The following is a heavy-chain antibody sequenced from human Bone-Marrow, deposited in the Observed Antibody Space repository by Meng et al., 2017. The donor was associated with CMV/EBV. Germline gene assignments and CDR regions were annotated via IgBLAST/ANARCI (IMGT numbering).Heavy chain of an antibody. J-gene: IGHJ4*02. D-gene: IGHD5-18*01. CDR2: ISAYNGNT. CDR3: ARDHLYGYYFDY. V-gene: IGHV1-18*01. Sequence: VQLLSVGVEVKKPGASGKVSCKASGYTFTSYGISWVRQAPGQGLEWMGWISAYNGNTNYAQKLQGRVTMTTDTSTSTAYMELRSLRSDDTAVYYCARDHLYGYYFDYWGQGTLVTVSS. CDR1: GYTFTSYG.